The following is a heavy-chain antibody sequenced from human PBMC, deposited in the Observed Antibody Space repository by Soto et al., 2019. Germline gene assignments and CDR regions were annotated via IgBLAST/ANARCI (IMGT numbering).Heavy chain of an antibody. J-gene: IGHJ6*02. CDR2: IIPIFGTA. D-gene: IGHD6-19*01. CDR3: ARAVAGERYYYYGMDV. Sequence: SVKVSCKASGGTFSSYAISWVRQAPGQGLEWMGGIIPIFGTANYAQKFQGRVTITADESTSTAYMELSSLRSEDTAVYYCARAVAGERYYYYGMDVWGQGTTVTVSS. V-gene: IGHV1-69*13. CDR1: GGTFSSYA.